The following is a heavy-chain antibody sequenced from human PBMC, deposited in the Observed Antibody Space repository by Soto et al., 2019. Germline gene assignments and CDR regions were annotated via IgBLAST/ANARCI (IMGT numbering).Heavy chain of an antibody. J-gene: IGHJ3*02. D-gene: IGHD1-26*01. CDR2: ISGSGDST. CDR1: GFTFSSYA. Sequence: EVQLLESGGNLVQPGGSLRLSCAASGFTFSSYAMSWVRQAAGKGLEWVSTISGSGDSTYYADSVKGRFTISRDNSKNTMYLQMNSLRAEDTAVYYCAKGLSWSYYFAVDIWGHGIMVTVSS. V-gene: IGHV3-23*01. CDR3: AKGLSWSYYFAVDI.